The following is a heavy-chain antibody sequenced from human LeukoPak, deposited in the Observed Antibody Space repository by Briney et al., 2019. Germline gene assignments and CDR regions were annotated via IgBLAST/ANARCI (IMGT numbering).Heavy chain of an antibody. CDR2: ISSSSSYI. Sequence: PGGSLRLSRAASGFTFSSYSMNWVRPAPGKGLEWVSSISSSSSYIYYADSVKGRFTISRDNAKNSLYLQMNSLRAEDTAVYYCARAADRYCSGGSCYGYWGQGTLVTVSS. CDR1: GFTFSSYS. CDR3: ARAADRYCSGGSCYGY. V-gene: IGHV3-21*01. D-gene: IGHD2-15*01. J-gene: IGHJ4*02.